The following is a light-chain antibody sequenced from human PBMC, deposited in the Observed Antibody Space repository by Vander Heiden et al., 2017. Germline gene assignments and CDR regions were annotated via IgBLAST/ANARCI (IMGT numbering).Light chain of an antibody. J-gene: IGKJ1*01. CDR2: GAS. V-gene: IGKV3-15*01. Sequence: EIVMTQSPATLSVSPGERATLSCRASQSVSSNLAWYQQKPGQAPRLLIYGASTRATGIPDRFSGSGSGTEFTLTISSLQYEDFAVYYWQQDNNLHPWMVGQGTQVEIK. CDR1: QSVSSN. CDR3: QQDNNLHPWM.